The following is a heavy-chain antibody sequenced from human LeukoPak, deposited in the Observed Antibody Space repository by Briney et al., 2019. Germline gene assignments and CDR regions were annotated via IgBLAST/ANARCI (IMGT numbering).Heavy chain of an antibody. CDR1: GGSINSNDYY. V-gene: IGHV4-39*07. CDR2: IFYSGSS. CDR3: ARASAWATSSFDWFDP. Sequence: SETLSLTCTVSGGSINSNDYYWGWIRQPPGKGLEWLGSIFYSGSSYYNPSLKSRVTISVDTSNNQFSLKLTSVTGADTAVYYCARASAWATSSFDWFDPWGQGTLVTVSS. D-gene: IGHD2-2*01. J-gene: IGHJ5*02.